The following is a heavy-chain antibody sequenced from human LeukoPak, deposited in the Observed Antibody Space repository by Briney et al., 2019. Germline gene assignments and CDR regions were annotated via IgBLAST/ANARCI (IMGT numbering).Heavy chain of an antibody. CDR1: GFTFDDYA. V-gene: IGHV3-9*01. J-gene: IGHJ4*02. Sequence: GGSLRLSCAASGFTFDDYAMHWVRQAPGKGLEWVSGISWNSGSIGYADSVKGRFTISRDNAKNSLYLQMNSLRAEDTALYYCAKAGSALRSGSYRLFDYWGQGTLVTVSS. D-gene: IGHD3-10*01. CDR3: AKAGSALRSGSYRLFDY. CDR2: ISWNSGSI.